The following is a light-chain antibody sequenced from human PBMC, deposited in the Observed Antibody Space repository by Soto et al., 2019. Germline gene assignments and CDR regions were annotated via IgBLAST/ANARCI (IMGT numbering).Light chain of an antibody. CDR3: QQYNSYYT. CDR1: QNIFNW. CDR2: QAS. Sequence: DIQMTQSPSTLSASVGERVIITCRASQNIFNWLAWYQQKPGKAPELLIYQASRLQSGVPSRFSGSGSGTQFTLTIASLQPDDFATYYCQQYNSYYTFGQGTKLEIK. J-gene: IGKJ2*01. V-gene: IGKV1-5*03.